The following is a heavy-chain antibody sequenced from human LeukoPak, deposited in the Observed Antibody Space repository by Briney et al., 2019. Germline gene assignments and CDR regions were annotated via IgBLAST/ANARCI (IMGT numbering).Heavy chain of an antibody. CDR3: ARDGVVAATGGYWFDP. CDR1: GFTFSSYG. CDR2: IWYDGSNK. Sequence: PGGSLRLSCAASGFTFSSYGMHWVRQAPGKGLEWVAVIWYDGSNKYYADSVKGRFTISRDNSKNTLYLQMNSLRAEDMAVYYCARDGVVAATGGYWFDPWGQGTLVTVSS. V-gene: IGHV3-33*01. D-gene: IGHD2-15*01. J-gene: IGHJ5*02.